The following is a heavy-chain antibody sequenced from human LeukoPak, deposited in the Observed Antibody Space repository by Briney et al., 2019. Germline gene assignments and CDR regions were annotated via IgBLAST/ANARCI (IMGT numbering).Heavy chain of an antibody. CDR3: AKGILGYSSLWGAFDI. Sequence: GGSLRLSCAASGFTFSSYAMSWVRQAPGKGLEWVSAISGSGGSTYYADSVKGRFTISRDNSKNTLYLQMNSLRAEDTAVYYCAKGILGYSSLWGAFDIWGQGTMVTVSS. D-gene: IGHD6-13*01. J-gene: IGHJ3*02. CDR2: ISGSGGST. V-gene: IGHV3-23*01. CDR1: GFTFSSYA.